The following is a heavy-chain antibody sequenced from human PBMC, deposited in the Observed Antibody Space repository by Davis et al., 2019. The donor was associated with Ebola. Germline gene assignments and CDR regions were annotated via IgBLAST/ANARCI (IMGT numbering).Heavy chain of an antibody. J-gene: IGHJ5*02. CDR1: GGSFSGYY. V-gene: IGHV4-34*01. CDR3: ARLKRAYCSSTSCYKSNWFNP. CDR2: INHSGST. D-gene: IGHD2-2*02. Sequence: MPSETLSLTCAVYGGSFSGYYWSWIRQPPGKGLEWIGEINHSGSTNYNPSLKSRVTISVDTSKNQFSLKLSSVTAADTAVYYCARLKRAYCSSTSCYKSNWFNPWGQGTLVTVSS.